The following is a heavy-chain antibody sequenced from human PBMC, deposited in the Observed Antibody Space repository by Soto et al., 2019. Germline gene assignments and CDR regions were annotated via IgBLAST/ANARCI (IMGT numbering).Heavy chain of an antibody. Sequence: SETLSLTCAVSGASFSGFYWSWIRQSPGKGLEWIGEIDHSGITNHNTALKSRATMSVDTSKNQFSLKLKSVTAADTAVYYCARGVSVTLAVQGGAPEKNYFDSWSQGTLVTVPS. CDR2: IDHSGIT. CDR1: GASFSGFY. V-gene: IGHV4-34*04. D-gene: IGHD1-26*01. J-gene: IGHJ4*02. CDR3: ARGVSVTLAVQGGAPEKNYFDS.